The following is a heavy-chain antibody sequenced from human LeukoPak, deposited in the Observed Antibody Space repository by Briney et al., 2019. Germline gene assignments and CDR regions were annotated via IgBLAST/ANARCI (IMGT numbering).Heavy chain of an antibody. CDR3: AKLTLARRSSSSSRDFDY. D-gene: IGHD6-13*01. J-gene: IGHJ4*02. CDR1: GFTFDNYA. CDR2: ISGSGGST. V-gene: IGHV3-23*01. Sequence: PGGSLRLSCAASGFTFDNYAMTWVRQGPGKGLEWIATISGSGGSTYYADSVKGRFTISRDNSKNTLYLQMNSLRAEDTAVYYCAKLTLARRSSSSSRDFDYWGQGTLVTVSS.